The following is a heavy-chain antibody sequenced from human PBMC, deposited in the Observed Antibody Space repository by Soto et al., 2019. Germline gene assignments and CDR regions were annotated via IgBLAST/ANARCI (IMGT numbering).Heavy chain of an antibody. CDR3: AKDIGIAPHYGMDV. V-gene: IGHV3-43*01. CDR2: ISWDGGST. J-gene: IGHJ6*02. CDR1: GFTFDDYT. D-gene: IGHD6-13*01. Sequence: EVQLVESGGVVVQPGGSLRLSCAASGFTFDDYTMHWVRQAPGKGLEWVSLISWDGGSTYYADSVKGRFTISRDNSKNSLYLQMNSLRTEDTALYYCAKDIGIAPHYGMDVWGQGTTVTVSS.